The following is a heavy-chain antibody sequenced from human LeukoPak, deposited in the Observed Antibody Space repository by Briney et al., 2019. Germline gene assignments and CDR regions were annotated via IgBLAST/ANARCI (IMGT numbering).Heavy chain of an antibody. D-gene: IGHD2-2*01. J-gene: IGHJ6*03. CDR1: GGSISSSNYY. CDR3: ARAAGIVVVPAAIYPVVPPVGYMDV. CDR2: IYNGGST. Sequence: PSETLSLTCTVSGGSISSSNYYWGWIRQPPGKGLEWIGSIYNGGSTSYNVSLKSRVTISVDTSKNQFSLKLSSVTAADTAVYYCARAAGIVVVPAAIYPVVPPVGYMDVWGKGTTVTVSS. V-gene: IGHV4-39*07.